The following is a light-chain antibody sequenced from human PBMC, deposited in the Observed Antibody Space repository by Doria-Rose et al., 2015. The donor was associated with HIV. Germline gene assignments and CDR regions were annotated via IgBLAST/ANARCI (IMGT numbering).Light chain of an antibody. CDR2: WAS. CDR3: QQYYDTPS. V-gene: IGKV4-1*01. Sequence: TQFPESLGMSLGERATLNCKSNQSLLYTSKNYLAWYQQKPGQPPKLLIYWASTRRSGVPARFSGSGSGTDFTLTISSLEAEDVAVYYCQQYYDTPSFGPGTTVDIK. J-gene: IGKJ3*01. CDR1: QSLLYTSKNY.